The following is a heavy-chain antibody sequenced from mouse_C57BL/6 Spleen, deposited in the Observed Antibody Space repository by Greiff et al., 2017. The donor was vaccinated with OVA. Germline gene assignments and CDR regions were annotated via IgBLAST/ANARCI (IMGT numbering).Heavy chain of an antibody. J-gene: IGHJ4*01. D-gene: IGHD2-5*01. CDR3: ARGNYSSYAMDY. CDR2: INPNYGTT. Sequence: QLQESGPELVKPGASVKIYCKAYGYSFTDYNMNWVKQSNGKSLEWIGVINPNYGTTSYNQKFKGKATLTVDQSSSTAYMQLNSLTSEDSAVYYCARGNYSSYAMDYWGQGTSVTVSS. CDR1: GYSFTDYN. V-gene: IGHV1-39*01.